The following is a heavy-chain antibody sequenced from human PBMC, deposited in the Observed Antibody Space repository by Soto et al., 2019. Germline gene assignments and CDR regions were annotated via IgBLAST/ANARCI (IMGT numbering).Heavy chain of an antibody. CDR2: IWYDGSNK. V-gene: IGHV3-33*01. Sequence: QVQLVESGGGVVQPGRSLRLSCAAAGVTFSSYGMHWVRQAPGKGLEWVAVIWYDGSNKYYADSVKGRFTISRDNSKNTLYLQMNSLRAEDTAVYYCASENYDSSGSGFDWGQGTLVTVSS. J-gene: IGHJ4*02. D-gene: IGHD3-22*01. CDR3: ASENYDSSGSGFD. CDR1: GVTFSSYG.